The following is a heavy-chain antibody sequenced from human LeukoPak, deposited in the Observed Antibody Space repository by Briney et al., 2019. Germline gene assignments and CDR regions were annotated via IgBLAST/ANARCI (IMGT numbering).Heavy chain of an antibody. CDR3: ARLPVTPARIAAAFDY. CDR1: GGSISSSSYY. D-gene: IGHD6-13*01. Sequence: SETLSLTCTVSGGSISSSSYYWGWIRQPPGKGLEWMGSIYYSGSTYYNPSLKSRVTISVDTSKNQFSLKLSSVTAADTAVYYCARLPVTPARIAAAFDYWGQGTLVTVSS. CDR2: IYYSGST. V-gene: IGHV4-39*01. J-gene: IGHJ4*02.